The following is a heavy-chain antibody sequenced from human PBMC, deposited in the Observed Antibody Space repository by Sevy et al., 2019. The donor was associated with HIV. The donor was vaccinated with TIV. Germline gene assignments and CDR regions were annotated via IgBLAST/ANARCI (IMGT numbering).Heavy chain of an antibody. Sequence: ASVKVSCKASGYTFTSYDINWVRQATGQGLEWMGWMNPNSGNTGYAQKFQGRVTMTRNTSISTAYMELSGLRSEDTAVYYCARASCGGDCSDYWGQGTLVTVSS. CDR1: GYTFTSYD. V-gene: IGHV1-8*01. J-gene: IGHJ4*02. D-gene: IGHD2-21*01. CDR3: ARASCGGDCSDY. CDR2: MNPNSGNT.